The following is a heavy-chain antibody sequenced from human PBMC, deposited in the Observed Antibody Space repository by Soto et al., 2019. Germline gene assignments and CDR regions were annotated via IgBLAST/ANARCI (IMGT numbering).Heavy chain of an antibody. CDR2: ISSSSSYI. CDR3: ARDRPSIPIFLDP. CDR1: GFTFSSYS. J-gene: IGHJ5*02. V-gene: IGHV3-21*01. D-gene: IGHD3-3*01. Sequence: GGSLRLSCAASGFTFSSYSMNWVRQAPGKGLEWVSSISSSSSYIYYADSVKGRFTISRDNAKNSLYLQMNSLRAEDTAVYYCARDRPSIPIFLDPWGQGSLVIVSS.